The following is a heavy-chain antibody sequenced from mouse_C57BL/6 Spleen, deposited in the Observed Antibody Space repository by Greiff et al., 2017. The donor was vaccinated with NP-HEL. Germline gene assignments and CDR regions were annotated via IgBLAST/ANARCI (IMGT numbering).Heavy chain of an antibody. CDR1: GFNIKDYY. V-gene: IGHV14-2*01. Sequence: EVQLQESGAELVKPGASVKLSCTASGFNIKDYYMHWVKQRTEQGLEWIGRIDPEDGETKYAPKFQGKATMTADTSSNTAYLQLSSLTSEDTAVYYCARSDYGSSYAMDYWGQGTSVTVSS. CDR2: IDPEDGET. CDR3: ARSDYGSSYAMDY. J-gene: IGHJ4*01. D-gene: IGHD1-1*01.